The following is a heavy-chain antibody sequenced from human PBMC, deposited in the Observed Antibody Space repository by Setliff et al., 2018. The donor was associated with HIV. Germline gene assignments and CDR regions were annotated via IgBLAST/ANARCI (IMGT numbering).Heavy chain of an antibody. Sequence: SQTLSLTCAISGDSVSSNSAAWNWIRQSPSRGLEWLGRTYYRSKWYNDYAVSVKSRITINPDTSKNQFSLQLNSVTPEDTAVYYCARGPTTVTNYYYYYMDVWGKGTTVTVSS. CDR3: ARGPTTVTNYYYYYMDV. D-gene: IGHD4-17*01. CDR2: TYYRSKWYN. J-gene: IGHJ6*03. CDR1: GDSVSSNSAA. V-gene: IGHV6-1*01.